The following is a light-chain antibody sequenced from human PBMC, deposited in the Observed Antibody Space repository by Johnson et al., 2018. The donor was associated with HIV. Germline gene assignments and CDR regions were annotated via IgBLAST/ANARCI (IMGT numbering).Light chain of an antibody. CDR3: GTWDSSLSALYV. J-gene: IGLJ1*01. Sequence: QSLLTQAPSVSAAPGQKVTISCSGSNSNIGNNYVSWYQQLPGTAPKLLIYDNNKRPSGIPDRFSGSKSGTSATLGITGLQTGDEADYYCGTWDSSLSALYVFGTGTKVTVL. V-gene: IGLV1-51*01. CDR2: DNN. CDR1: NSNIGNNY.